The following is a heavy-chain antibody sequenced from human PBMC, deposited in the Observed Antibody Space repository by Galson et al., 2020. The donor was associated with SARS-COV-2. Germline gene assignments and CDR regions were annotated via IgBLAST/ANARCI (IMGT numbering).Heavy chain of an antibody. CDR1: GGSISSYY. Sequence: SQTLSLTCTVSGGSISSYYWNWVRQPPGKGLEWIGHIYDSGSRSYNPSLKSQVNMDVDTSKNHFSLKLSSVTAADTAVYFCARDPGDDPGVSFDMWGRGTMVTVSS. J-gene: IGHJ3*02. CDR3: ARDPGDDPGVSFDM. V-gene: IGHV4-59*01. CDR2: IYDSGSR. D-gene: IGHD3-10*01.